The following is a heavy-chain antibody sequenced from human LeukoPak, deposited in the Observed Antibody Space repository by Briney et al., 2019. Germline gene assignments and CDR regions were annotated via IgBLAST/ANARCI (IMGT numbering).Heavy chain of an antibody. J-gene: IGHJ4*02. CDR2: IYYSGST. CDR3: ASGDDGGAMAPTPKTFDC. D-gene: IGHD3-16*01. V-gene: IGHV4-39*07. CDR1: GGSISSSSYY. Sequence: SETLSLTCTVSGGSISSSSYYWGWIRQPPGKGLEWIGSIYYSGSTYYNPSLKSRVTISVDTSKNQFSLKLSSVTAADTAVYYCASGDDGGAMAPTPKTFDCWGQGTLVTVSS.